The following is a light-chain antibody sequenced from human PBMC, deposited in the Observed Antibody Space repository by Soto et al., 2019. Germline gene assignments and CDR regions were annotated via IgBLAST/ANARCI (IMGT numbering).Light chain of an antibody. CDR1: QSISSW. V-gene: IGKV1-5*03. CDR2: KAS. CDR3: QQYKSYPPT. J-gene: IGKJ1*01. Sequence: DIQMTQSPSTLSASVGDRVTVTCRASQSISSWLAWYQQKPGKAPTLLIYKASTLESGVPSRFSGSVSGTEFTLTISSLQPDDSAAYYCQQYKSYPPTFGQGTKVEIK.